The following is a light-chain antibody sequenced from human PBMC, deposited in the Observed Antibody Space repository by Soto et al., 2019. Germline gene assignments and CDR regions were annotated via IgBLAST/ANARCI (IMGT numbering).Light chain of an antibody. V-gene: IGKV3-15*01. Sequence: EVVMTQSPGTLSLSAGERATVSCRASQSIRSDLAWYQQKPGQAPRLLIYGASTRATDIPARFSGGGSGTEFTLTISSLQSEDSAIYYCQQYHDWPPITFGPGTKVHIK. CDR3: QQYHDWPPIT. CDR1: QSIRSD. J-gene: IGKJ3*01. CDR2: GAS.